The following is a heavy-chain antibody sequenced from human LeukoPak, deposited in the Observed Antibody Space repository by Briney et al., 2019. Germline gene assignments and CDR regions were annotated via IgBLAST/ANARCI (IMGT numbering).Heavy chain of an antibody. CDR1: GGSISSYY. V-gene: IGHV4-59*01. CDR2: FYYSGST. D-gene: IGHD2-2*01. Sequence: SETLSLTCTVSGGSISSYYWSWIRQPPGKGLEWIGYFYYSGSTNYNPSLKSRVTISVDTSKNQFSLKLSSVTAADTAVYYCAREREGYHYGMDVWGQGTTVTVSS. CDR3: AREREGYHYGMDV. J-gene: IGHJ6*02.